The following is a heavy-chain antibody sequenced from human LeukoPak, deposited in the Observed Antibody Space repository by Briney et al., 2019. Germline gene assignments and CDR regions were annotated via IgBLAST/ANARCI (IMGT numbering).Heavy chain of an antibody. CDR1: GFTLSIAW. CDR3: TTELWFGELLLGY. Sequence: KSGGGLRLSCADSGFTLSIAWTSCGPEGPGGRGWWGVRSESRSDSSTTVLSAPVTGKFTISRDNSKTTLYLQMNRLKTDDTAVYDCTTELWFGELLLGYWGQGALVTVSS. V-gene: IGHV3-15*04. J-gene: IGHJ4*02. D-gene: IGHD3-10*01. CDR2: SESRSDSSTT.